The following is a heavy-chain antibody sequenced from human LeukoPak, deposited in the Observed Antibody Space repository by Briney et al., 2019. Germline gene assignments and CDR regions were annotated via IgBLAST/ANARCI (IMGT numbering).Heavy chain of an antibody. D-gene: IGHD3-3*01. Sequence: ASVKVSCKASGYTFTGYYMHWVRQAPGQGLEWMGWINPNSGGTNYAQKFQGRVTMTRDTSISTAYMELSRLRSDDTAVYYCARGGVTYYDFWSGYYSFHYWGQGTLVTVPS. CDR1: GYTFTGYY. J-gene: IGHJ4*02. CDR2: INPNSGGT. V-gene: IGHV1-2*02. CDR3: ARGGVTYYDFWSGYYSFHY.